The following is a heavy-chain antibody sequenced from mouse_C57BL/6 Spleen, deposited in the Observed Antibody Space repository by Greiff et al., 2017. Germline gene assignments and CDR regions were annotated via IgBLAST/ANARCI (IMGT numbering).Heavy chain of an antibody. J-gene: IGHJ4*01. CDR2: IYPVGGKT. Sequence: LQQSGAELVSPGASVTLSCKASGYTFTDHIMNWVKKRPGQGLEWIGWIYPVGGKTNYNQKFMGKATFSVDRSSSTVYMVLNSLTSEDPAGYYCGRDYAMDYWGQGTAVTVSS. V-gene: IGHV1-11*01. CDR3: GRDYAMDY. CDR1: GYTFTDHI.